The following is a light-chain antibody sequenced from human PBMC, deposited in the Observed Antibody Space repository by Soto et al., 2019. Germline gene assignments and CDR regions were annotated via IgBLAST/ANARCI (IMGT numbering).Light chain of an antibody. CDR1: HSVTGRY. Sequence: EIVLTQSPGTLSLSPGERATLSCRASHSVTGRYLAWYQQKPGQAPRLLNYGASSRAPGIPDRFSASGSGTDFTLTISRLEPEEFAVYYCQQYGSLKWTFGQGTKVEIK. V-gene: IGKV3-20*01. CDR2: GAS. J-gene: IGKJ1*01. CDR3: QQYGSLKWT.